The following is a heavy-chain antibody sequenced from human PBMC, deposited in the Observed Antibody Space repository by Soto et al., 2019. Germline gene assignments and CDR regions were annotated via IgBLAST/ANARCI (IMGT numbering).Heavy chain of an antibody. Sequence: GGSLRLSCAASGFTFSSYAMSWVRQAPGKGLEWVSAISGSGGSTYYADSVKGRFTISRDNSKNTLYLQMNSLRAEDTAVYYCAKGELELLTFTNFDYWGQGTLVTVSS. CDR2: ISGSGGST. CDR3: AKGELELLTFTNFDY. V-gene: IGHV3-23*01. CDR1: GFTFSSYA. J-gene: IGHJ4*02. D-gene: IGHD1-7*01.